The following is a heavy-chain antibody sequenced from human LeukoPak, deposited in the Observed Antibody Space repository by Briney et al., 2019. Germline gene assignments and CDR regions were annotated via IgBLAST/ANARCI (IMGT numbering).Heavy chain of an antibody. D-gene: IGHD3-16*01. CDR3: ARGPLGAAFDS. V-gene: IGHV1-18*01. CDR1: GYTFTNYG. Sequence: ASVKVSCKASGYTFTNYGIHWVRQAPGQGLEWMGWVSAYNGNTKYAQNLQGRVTMTTDTSTSTAYMELRSLRSDDTAVYYCARGPLGAAFDSWGQGTLVTVSS. J-gene: IGHJ4*02. CDR2: VSAYNGNT.